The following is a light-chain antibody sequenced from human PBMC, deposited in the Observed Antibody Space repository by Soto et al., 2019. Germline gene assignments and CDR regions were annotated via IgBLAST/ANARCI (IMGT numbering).Light chain of an antibody. CDR2: GNS. CDR1: SSNIWAGYD. J-gene: IGLJ2*01. CDR3: QSYDSSLSGRVV. Sequence: QSVLTQPPSVSGAPGQRVTISFTGSSSNIWAGYDVHWYQQLPGTAPKLLIFGNSNRPSGVPDRFSGSKSGTSAALAITGLQAEDEADYYCQSYDSSLSGRVVFGGGTPLTV. V-gene: IGLV1-40*01.